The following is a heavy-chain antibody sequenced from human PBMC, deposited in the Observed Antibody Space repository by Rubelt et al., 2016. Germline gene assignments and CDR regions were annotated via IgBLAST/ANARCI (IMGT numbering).Heavy chain of an antibody. D-gene: IGHD2-21*01. CDR2: VYYSGST. J-gene: IGHJ6*02. Sequence: QVQLQESGPGLVKPSETLSLTCTVSGGSISNYYWSWIRQPPGKGLEWIGYVYYSGSTNYTPSLNGRLSCSEEPAKNQFCLMLKSMDSSDTAVYYCARRDVTAGLDDWCQGTTVTVSS. CDR3: ARRDVTAGLDD. V-gene: IGHV4-59*08. CDR1: GGSISNYY.